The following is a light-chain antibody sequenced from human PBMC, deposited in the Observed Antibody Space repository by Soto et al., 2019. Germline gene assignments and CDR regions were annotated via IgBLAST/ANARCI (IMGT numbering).Light chain of an antibody. Sequence: QSALTQPPSASGSPGQSVTISCIGTSSDVGGYNYVSWYQQHPGKAPKLMIYEVSKRPSGVPDRFSGSKSGNTASLTVSGLQAEYEADYYCSSYAASNNLGVFVGGTKLTVL. J-gene: IGLJ2*01. CDR1: SSDVGGYNY. CDR2: EVS. V-gene: IGLV2-8*01. CDR3: SSYAASNNLGV.